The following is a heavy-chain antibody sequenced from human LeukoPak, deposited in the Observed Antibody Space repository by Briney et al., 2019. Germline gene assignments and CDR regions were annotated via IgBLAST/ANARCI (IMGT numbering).Heavy chain of an antibody. CDR3: ATQDFYDSSGYYYKAFDI. D-gene: IGHD3-22*01. CDR1: GFTFSSYA. V-gene: IGHV3-23*01. CDR2: ISGSGGST. J-gene: IGHJ3*02. Sequence: GGSLRLSCAASGFTFSSYAMSWVRQAPGKGLEWVSAISGSGGSTYYADSVKGRFNISRDNSKNTLYLQMNSLRAEDTAVYYCATQDFYDSSGYYYKAFDIWGQGTMVTVSS.